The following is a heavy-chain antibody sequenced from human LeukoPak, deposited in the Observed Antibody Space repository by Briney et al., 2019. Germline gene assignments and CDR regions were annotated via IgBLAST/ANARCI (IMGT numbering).Heavy chain of an antibody. V-gene: IGHV3-30*03. CDR2: ISYDGSNK. D-gene: IGHD2-2*01. J-gene: IGHJ6*02. CDR1: GFTSSSYG. CDR3: ARDIAYQLLRGGMDV. Sequence: GGSLRLSCAASGFTSSSYGMHWVRQAPGKGLEWVAVISYDGSNKYYADSVKGRFTISRDNSKNTLYLQMNSLRAEDTAVYYCARDIAYQLLRGGMDVWGQGTTVTVSS.